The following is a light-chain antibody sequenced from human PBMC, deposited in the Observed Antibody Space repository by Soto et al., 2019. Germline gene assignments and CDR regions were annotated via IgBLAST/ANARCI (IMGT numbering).Light chain of an antibody. Sequence: EVVLTQSPAALSVSPGDTATLSCRASQSVVDNLAWYQQRPGQSPRLLIYRATSRATGVPARFSGSGSGTEVTLTIRSLQSEDFAAYYCQQYDVWPPITFGQGTRLEFK. CDR3: QQYDVWPPIT. CDR2: RAT. V-gene: IGKV3-15*01. J-gene: IGKJ5*01. CDR1: QSVVDN.